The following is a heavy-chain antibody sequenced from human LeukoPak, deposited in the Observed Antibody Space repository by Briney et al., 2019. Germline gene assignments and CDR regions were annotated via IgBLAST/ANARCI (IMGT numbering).Heavy chain of an antibody. Sequence: GGSLRLSCAASGFTFRNYWMSWVRQAPGKGLEWVATIKLDGSEKYYVDSVKGRFTISRDNARESLYLQINSLRAEDTAVYYCARNKGGFDSWGQGTLVTVSS. D-gene: IGHD1/OR15-1a*01. V-gene: IGHV3-7*01. CDR3: ARNKGGFDS. CDR1: GFTFRNYW. CDR2: IKLDGSEK. J-gene: IGHJ4*02.